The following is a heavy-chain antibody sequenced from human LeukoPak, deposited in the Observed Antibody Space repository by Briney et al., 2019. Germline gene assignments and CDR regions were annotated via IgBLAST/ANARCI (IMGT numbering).Heavy chain of an antibody. CDR2: IIPIFGTA. CDR1: GGTFSRYA. V-gene: IGHV1-69*05. Sequence: SVKVSCKASGGTFSRYAISWVRQAPGQGLEWMGGIIPIFGTANYAQKFQGRVTITTDESTSTAYMELSSLRSEDTAVYYCARGDTAMVNYYYYYMDVWGKGTTVTVSS. D-gene: IGHD5-18*01. CDR3: ARGDTAMVNYYYYYMDV. J-gene: IGHJ6*03.